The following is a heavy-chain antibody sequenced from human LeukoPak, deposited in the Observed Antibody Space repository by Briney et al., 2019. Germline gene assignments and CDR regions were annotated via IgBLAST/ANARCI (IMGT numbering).Heavy chain of an antibody. CDR2: ISGSGGGT. V-gene: IGHV3-23*01. J-gene: IGHJ4*02. D-gene: IGHD3-10*01. CDR1: GFTFSNYA. Sequence: GGSLRLSCAASGFTFSNYAMTWVRQAPGKGLEWVSAISGSGGGTYYADSVKGRFTISRDNPKNTLYLQMNSLRAEDTAVYYCAKDYYGSGSWGQGALVTVSS. CDR3: AKDYYGSGS.